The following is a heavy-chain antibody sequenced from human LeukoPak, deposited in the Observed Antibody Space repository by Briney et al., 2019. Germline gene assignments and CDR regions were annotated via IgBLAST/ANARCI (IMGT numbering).Heavy chain of an antibody. CDR3: ASAGPRAYYDILTGYHI. CDR2: IYSGGST. Sequence: PGGSLRLSCAASGFTVSSNYMSWVRQAPGKGLEWVSVIYSGGSTYYADSVKGRFTISRDNSKNTLYLQMNSLRAEDTAVYYCASAGPRAYYDILTGYHIWGQGTMVTVSS. J-gene: IGHJ3*02. CDR1: GFTVSSNY. D-gene: IGHD3-9*01. V-gene: IGHV3-53*01.